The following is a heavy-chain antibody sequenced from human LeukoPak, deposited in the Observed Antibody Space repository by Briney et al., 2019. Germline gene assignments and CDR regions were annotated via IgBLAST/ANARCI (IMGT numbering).Heavy chain of an antibody. CDR3: ARGEYHQDGIGSNRFDN. CDR1: KFTFNNYA. J-gene: IGHJ4*02. Sequence: PGGSLRLSCAASKFTFNNYAMHWVRQAPGKGLEWMLIISSDGSYKYYADSVKGRFAISRDNAKNSVFLQMTSLRPEDTAVYYCARGEYHQDGIGSNRFDNWGQGALVTVSS. CDR2: ISSDGSYK. V-gene: IGHV3-30*09. D-gene: IGHD5-24*01.